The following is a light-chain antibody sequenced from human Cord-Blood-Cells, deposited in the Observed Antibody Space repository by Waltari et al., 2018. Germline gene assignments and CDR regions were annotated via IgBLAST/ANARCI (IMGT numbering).Light chain of an antibody. J-gene: IGLJ3*02. CDR3: AAWDDSLNGRV. Sequence: QSVLTQPPSASGTPGQWVTISCSGSSSNIGSNTVNWYQQLPVTAPKLLIYSNNQRPSGVPGRFSGSKSVASASLTIGGLQSEDEADYYCAAWDDSLNGRVFGGGTKLTVL. CDR2: SNN. V-gene: IGLV1-44*01. CDR1: SSNIGSNT.